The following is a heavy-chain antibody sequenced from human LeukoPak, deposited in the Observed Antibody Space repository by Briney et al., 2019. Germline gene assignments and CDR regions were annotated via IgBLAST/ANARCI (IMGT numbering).Heavy chain of an antibody. Sequence: PSETLSLTCTVSGGSISSYYWSWIRQPPGKGLEWNGYIYYSGSTNYNPSLKSRVTISVDTSKNQFSLKLSSVTAADTAVYYCARDYSGSGSYHNWFDPWGQGTLVTVSS. D-gene: IGHD3-10*01. CDR1: GGSISSYY. V-gene: IGHV4-59*01. CDR2: IYYSGST. J-gene: IGHJ5*02. CDR3: ARDYSGSGSYHNWFDP.